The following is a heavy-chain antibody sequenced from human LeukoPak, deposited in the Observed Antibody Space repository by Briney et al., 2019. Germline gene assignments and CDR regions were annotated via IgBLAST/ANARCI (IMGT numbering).Heavy chain of an antibody. Sequence: GGSLRLSCAASGFTFSSAWMNWVRQAPGKGLEWASGISGSGDSTYYADSVKGRFTISRDNSKNTLYLQMNSLRAEDTAVYYCAKVVYDFWSGYGYWGQGTLVTVSS. D-gene: IGHD3-3*01. CDR1: GFTFSSAW. V-gene: IGHV3-23*01. J-gene: IGHJ4*02. CDR3: AKVVYDFWSGYGY. CDR2: ISGSGDST.